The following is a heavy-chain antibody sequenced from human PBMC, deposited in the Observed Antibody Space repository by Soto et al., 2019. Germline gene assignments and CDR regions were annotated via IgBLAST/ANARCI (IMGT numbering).Heavy chain of an antibody. CDR1: GYTFTGYD. J-gene: IGHJ4*02. Sequence: ASVKVSCKASGYTFTGYDINWVRQATGQGLEWMGWMNPNSGNTGYSQKFQGRVTITRDTSASTAYMELSSLRSEDTAVYYCARSIVVVTALDYWGQGTLVTVSS. D-gene: IGHD2-21*02. CDR3: ARSIVVVTALDY. CDR2: MNPNSGNT. V-gene: IGHV1-8*01.